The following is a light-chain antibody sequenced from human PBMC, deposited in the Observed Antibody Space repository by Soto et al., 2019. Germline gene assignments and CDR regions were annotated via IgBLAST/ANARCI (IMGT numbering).Light chain of an antibody. CDR3: SSYSSSSTYV. V-gene: IGLV2-14*01. J-gene: IGLJ1*01. CDR2: DVS. Sequence: QSALTQPASVSGSPGQSITISCTGTSSDVGGYNYVSWFQQHPGKAPKLMIYDVSYRPSGVSDRFSGSKSGNTASLTISGLQAEDEADYYCSSYSSSSTYVFGTGTTVTVL. CDR1: SSDVGGYNY.